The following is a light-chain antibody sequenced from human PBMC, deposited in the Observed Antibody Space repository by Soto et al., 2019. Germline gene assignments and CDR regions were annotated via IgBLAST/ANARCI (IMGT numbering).Light chain of an antibody. CDR2: KAS. CDR3: QHYNSYSEA. V-gene: IGKV1-5*03. Sequence: DIQMTQYPSTLSGSVGDRFTITCMASQTISSWLAWYQQKPGKAPKLLIYKASTLKSGVPSRFSGSGSGTEFTLTISSLQPDDFATYYCQHYNSYSEAVGPGTKVEIK. J-gene: IGKJ1*01. CDR1: QTISSW.